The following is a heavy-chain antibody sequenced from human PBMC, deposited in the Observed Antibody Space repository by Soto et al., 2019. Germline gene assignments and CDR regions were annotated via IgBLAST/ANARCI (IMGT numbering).Heavy chain of an antibody. J-gene: IGHJ4*02. CDR2: INPNSGGT. CDR1: GYTFTGYF. CDR3: ARDRSNSLDY. V-gene: IGHV1-2*04. Sequence: GASVKVSCKASGYTFTGYFIHWVRQAPGQGLEWMGWINPNSGGTNYAQKFQGWVTMTRDTSISTAYMELSRLTSDDTAVYYCARDRSNSLDYWGQGTLVTVSS. D-gene: IGHD4-4*01.